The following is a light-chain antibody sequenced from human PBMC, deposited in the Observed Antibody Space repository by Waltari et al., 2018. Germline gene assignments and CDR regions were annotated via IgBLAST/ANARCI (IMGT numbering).Light chain of an antibody. CDR3: AAWDDSLNGVV. Sequence: QSVLTQPPSASGTPGHRVTISCSGSSSTIGINSVNWYQQPPGTAPKLLIYTNNQRPSGVPGRFSGSRSGTSASLAISGLQSEDEADYYCAAWDDSLNGVVFGGGTKLTVL. CDR1: SSTIGINS. J-gene: IGLJ3*02. CDR2: TNN. V-gene: IGLV1-44*01.